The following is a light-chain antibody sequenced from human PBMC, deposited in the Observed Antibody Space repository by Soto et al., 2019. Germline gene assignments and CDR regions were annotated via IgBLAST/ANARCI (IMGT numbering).Light chain of an antibody. V-gene: IGKV3-20*01. Sequence: EIVLTQSPDTLSLSPGEGATLSCRASQRVTSNYLAWYQQKPGQAPRLLIYGASRRATGIPDRFSGSGAGTEFTFTISRVEPEDFAVYYGQHYVGSPPYTFGQGTKLEVK. J-gene: IGKJ2*01. CDR1: QRVTSNY. CDR2: GAS. CDR3: QHYVGSPPYT.